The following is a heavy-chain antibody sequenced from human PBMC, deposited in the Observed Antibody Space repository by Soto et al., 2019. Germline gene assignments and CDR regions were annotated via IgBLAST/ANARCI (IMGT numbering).Heavy chain of an antibody. V-gene: IGHV3-30*03. J-gene: IGHJ4*02. Sequence: GGSLRLSCAASGFTFSSYGMHWVRQAPGKGLEWVAVISYDGSNKYYADSVKGRFTISRDNSKNTLYLQMDRLRAEDTAVYYCARDGITMIRGITVFDFWGQGTLVTVSS. CDR3: ARDGITMIRGITVFDF. D-gene: IGHD3-10*01. CDR1: GFTFSSYG. CDR2: ISYDGSNK.